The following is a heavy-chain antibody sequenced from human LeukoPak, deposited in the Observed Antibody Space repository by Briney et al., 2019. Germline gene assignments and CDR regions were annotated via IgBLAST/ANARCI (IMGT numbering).Heavy chain of an antibody. V-gene: IGHV4-34*01. D-gene: IGHD6-19*01. CDR1: RGSISGYS. CDR3: ARMGSGWYYFDY. CDR2: INHSGST. Sequence: PSETLSLTCTVSRGSISGYSWSWIRQPPGKGLEWIGEINHSGSTNYNPSLKSRVTISVDTSKNQFSLKLSSVTAADTAVYYCARMGSGWYYFDYWGQGTLVTVSS. J-gene: IGHJ4*02.